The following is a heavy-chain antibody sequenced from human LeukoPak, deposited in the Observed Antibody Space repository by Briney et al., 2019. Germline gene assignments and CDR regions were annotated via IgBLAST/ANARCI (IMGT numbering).Heavy chain of an antibody. D-gene: IGHD3-22*01. CDR1: GFTFSSYG. V-gene: IGHV3-30*18. CDR2: KSYDGTNQ. J-gene: IGHJ4*02. Sequence: GGSLRLSCAASGFTFSSYGMHWVRQAPGKGLEWVAVKSYDGTNQYYAYSVKGRFTISRDNSNNTLFLQLNSLSPEHTAVYYCAKGSEYYYDRSGPSDAFDYWGQGTLVTVSS. CDR3: AKGSEYYYDRSGPSDAFDY.